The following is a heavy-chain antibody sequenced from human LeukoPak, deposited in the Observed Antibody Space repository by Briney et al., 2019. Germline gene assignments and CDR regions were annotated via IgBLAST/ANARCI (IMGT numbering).Heavy chain of an antibody. J-gene: IGHJ4*02. V-gene: IGHV1-69-2*01. Sequence: GASVKVSCKASGYTFTDYYMHWVQQAPGKGLEWMGRVDPEDGETIYAEKFQGRVTITADTSTDTAYMELSSRRSEDTAVYYCAREGDYGDFSPSPDYWGQGTLVTVSS. CDR1: GYTFTDYY. CDR3: AREGDYGDFSPSPDY. D-gene: IGHD4-17*01. CDR2: VDPEDGET.